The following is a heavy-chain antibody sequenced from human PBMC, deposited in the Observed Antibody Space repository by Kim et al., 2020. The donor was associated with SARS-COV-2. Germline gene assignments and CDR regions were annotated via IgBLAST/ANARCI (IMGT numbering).Heavy chain of an antibody. CDR3: ARETQLGLDY. D-gene: IGHD1-1*01. Sequence: TNYNPSLKSRVTISVATSKNQFSLKLSSVTAADTAVYYCARETQLGLDYWGQGTLVTVSS. J-gene: IGHJ4*02. CDR2: T. V-gene: IGHV4-59*01.